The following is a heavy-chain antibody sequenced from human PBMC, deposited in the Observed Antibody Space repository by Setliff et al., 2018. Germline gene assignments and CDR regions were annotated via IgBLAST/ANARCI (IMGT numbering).Heavy chain of an antibody. CDR3: AISTLSICSGGSCPNAFDV. J-gene: IGHJ3*01. Sequence: AASVKVSCKASGHIFNSYGISWVRQAPGKGLEWVGWISSYNDVTTYAQRFQGRVTLTKDTSTSAAYMELRSLRSDGSAVYYCAISTLSICSGGSCPNAFDVWGQGTMVTVSS. D-gene: IGHD2-15*01. CDR1: GHIFNSYG. CDR2: ISSYNDVT. V-gene: IGHV1-18*01.